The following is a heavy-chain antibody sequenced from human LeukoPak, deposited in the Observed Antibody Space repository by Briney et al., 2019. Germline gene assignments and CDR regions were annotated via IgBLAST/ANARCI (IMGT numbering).Heavy chain of an antibody. CDR2: IWSDGSNK. CDR1: GFTFSSYG. D-gene: IGHD2/OR15-2a*01. V-gene: IGHV3-33*01. J-gene: IGHJ4*02. Sequence: GGSLRLSCAASGFTFSSYGMHWVRQAPGKGLEWVAIIWSDGSNKYYADSVKGRSTISRDNAKNSLYLQMNSLRDEDTAVYYCVRDHYYSFDYWGQGTLVTVSS. CDR3: VRDHYYSFDY.